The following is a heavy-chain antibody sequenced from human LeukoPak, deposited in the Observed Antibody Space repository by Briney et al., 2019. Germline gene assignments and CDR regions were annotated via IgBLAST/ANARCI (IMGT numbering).Heavy chain of an antibody. Sequence: PGGSLRLSCAASGFTFNSYGMHWVRQAPGKGLEWVAFIRYDGNNKYYADSVKGRFTISRDNSKNTLYLQMNSLRAEDTAVYYCAREGSSAYFDYWGQGTLVTVSS. CDR3: AREGSSAYFDY. CDR2: IRYDGNNK. V-gene: IGHV3-30*02. D-gene: IGHD6-6*01. J-gene: IGHJ4*02. CDR1: GFTFNSYG.